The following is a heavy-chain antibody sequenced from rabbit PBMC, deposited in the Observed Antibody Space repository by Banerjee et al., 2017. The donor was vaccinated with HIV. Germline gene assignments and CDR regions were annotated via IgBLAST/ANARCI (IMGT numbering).Heavy chain of an antibody. D-gene: IGHD2-1*01. CDR3: ARFRDGDNSGDL. V-gene: IGHV1S40*01. Sequence: QSLEESGGDLVKPEGSLTLTCTASGFSFSNKYVMCWVRQAPGKGLEWIACINTISGDTVYATWAKGRFTISKASSTTVTLQMTSLTAADTATYFCARFRDGDNSGDLWGPVSLVTV. J-gene: IGHJ4*01. CDR1: GFSFSNKYV. CDR2: INTISGDT.